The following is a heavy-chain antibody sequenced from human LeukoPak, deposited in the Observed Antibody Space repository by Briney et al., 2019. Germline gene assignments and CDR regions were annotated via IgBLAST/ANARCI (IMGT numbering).Heavy chain of an antibody. CDR2: ISWNSGSI. J-gene: IGHJ6*02. CDR3: AKDINYETSQGMDV. V-gene: IGHV3-9*01. D-gene: IGHD3-16*01. Sequence: PGRSLRLSCAASGFTFDDYAMHWVRQAPGKGLEWFSGISWNSGSIGYADSVKGRFTISRDNAKNSLYLQMNSLRAEDTALYYCAKDINYETSQGMDVWGQGTTVTVSS. CDR1: GFTFDDYA.